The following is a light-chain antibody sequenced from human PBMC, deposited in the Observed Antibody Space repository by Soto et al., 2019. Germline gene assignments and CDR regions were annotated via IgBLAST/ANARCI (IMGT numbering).Light chain of an antibody. CDR2: EVS. Sequence: QSALTQPASVSGSPGQSITIYCTGTSGDVGGYNYVSWYQQHPGKAPKLMIYEVSNRPSGVSNRFSGSKSGNTASLTISGLQAEDEADYYCRSYTSSSTWVFGGGTKLTVL. J-gene: IGLJ3*02. CDR3: RSYTSSSTWV. CDR1: SGDVGGYNY. V-gene: IGLV2-14*01.